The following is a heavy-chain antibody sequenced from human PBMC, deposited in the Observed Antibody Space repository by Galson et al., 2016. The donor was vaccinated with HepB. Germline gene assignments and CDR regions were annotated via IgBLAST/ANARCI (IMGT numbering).Heavy chain of an antibody. J-gene: IGHJ4*02. Sequence: SLRLSCAASGFSFSXXXMDXXXQAXXXGLXXVGXXXNKXXXYXXHYGGYVDGRFTISRDESKKXMFLQMSSLKTEDPAAYYCARDWRGSYENWGQGTLVTVAS. V-gene: IGHV3-72*01. CDR3: ARDWRGSYEN. D-gene: IGHD1-26*01. CDR2: XXNKXXXYXX. CDR1: GFSFSXXX.